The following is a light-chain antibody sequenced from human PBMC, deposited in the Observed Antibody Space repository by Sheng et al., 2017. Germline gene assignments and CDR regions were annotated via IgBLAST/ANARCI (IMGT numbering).Light chain of an antibody. CDR1: NVGSDV. J-gene: IGLJ2*01. CDR3: QVWDDNSDHVI. V-gene: IGLV3-21*02. CDR2: DNR. Sequence: YVLTQPPSVSVAPGQTAKITCGGSNVGSDVVHWYQQKSGQAPVLVVYDNRDRPSGIPERFSGSNSGNTATLTISRVEVGDDGDYYCQVWDDNSDHVIFGGGTKADRP.